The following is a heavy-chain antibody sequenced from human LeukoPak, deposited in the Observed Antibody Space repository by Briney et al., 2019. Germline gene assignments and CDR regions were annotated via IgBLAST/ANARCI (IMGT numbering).Heavy chain of an antibody. CDR1: GFTFSSYW. J-gene: IGHJ4*02. V-gene: IGHV3-74*01. Sequence: GSLRLFCAASGFTFSSYWMHWVRQAPGKGLVWVPRIHNDGSTTNYADSVKGRFTISRDNSKNTLYLQMNSLTDEDTAVYYCAKKLGVGTTTLDYFDYWGQGTLVTVSS. CDR2: IHNDGSTT. D-gene: IGHD1-26*01. CDR3: AKKLGVGTTTLDYFDY.